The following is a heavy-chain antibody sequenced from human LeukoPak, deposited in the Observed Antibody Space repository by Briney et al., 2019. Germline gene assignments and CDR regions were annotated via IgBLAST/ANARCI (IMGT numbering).Heavy chain of an antibody. CDR2: ISYDGRNK. J-gene: IGHJ4*02. CDR1: GFTISTYG. Sequence: GGSLRLSCAASGFTISTYGMHWVRQAPGKGLEWVAVISYDGRNKYYADSVKGRFTISRDNSKNTLYLQMNSLRAEDTAVYYRAKDLYYYDSSDPFDYWGQGTLVTVSS. CDR3: AKDLYYYDSSDPFDY. D-gene: IGHD3-22*01. V-gene: IGHV3-30*18.